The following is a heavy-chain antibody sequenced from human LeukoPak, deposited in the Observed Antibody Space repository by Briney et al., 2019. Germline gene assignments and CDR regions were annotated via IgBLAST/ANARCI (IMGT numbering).Heavy chain of an antibody. CDR1: GFTSSSYW. CDR2: IKQDGSEK. CDR3: ARDRGWFGFDP. D-gene: IGHD3-10*01. V-gene: IGHV3-7*03. J-gene: IGHJ5*02. Sequence: PGGSLRLSCAASGFTSSSYWMSWVRQAPGKGLEWVANIKQDGSEKYYVDSVKGRFTISRDNAKNSLYLQMNSLRAEDTAVYYCARDRGWFGFDPWGQGTLVTVSS.